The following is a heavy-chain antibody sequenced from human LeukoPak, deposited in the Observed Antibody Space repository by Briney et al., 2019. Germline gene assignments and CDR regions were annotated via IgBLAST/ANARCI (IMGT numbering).Heavy chain of an antibody. CDR2: IYHSGST. V-gene: IGHV4-4*02. Sequence: SETLSLTCAVSGGSNSSSNWWSWVRQPPGKGLEWIGEIYHSGSTNYNPSLKSRVTISVDKSKNQFSLKLSSVTAADTAVYYCAKTLRTGLRYGMDVWGQGTTVTVSS. CDR1: GGSNSSSNW. J-gene: IGHJ6*02. CDR3: AKTLRTGLRYGMDV. D-gene: IGHD4-17*01.